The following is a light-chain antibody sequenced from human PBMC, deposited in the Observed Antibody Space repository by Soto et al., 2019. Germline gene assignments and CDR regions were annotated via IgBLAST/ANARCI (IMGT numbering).Light chain of an antibody. J-gene: IGKJ5*01. CDR1: QSIGGW. Sequence: DIQMTQSPSTLSASVGDRVTITCRASQSIGGWLAWYQQKPGKAPKLLIYKASSLEGGVPSRFSGGGSGTEFTLTISSLEPEDFAVYYCQQRSNWPPITFGQGTRLEI. CDR3: QQRSNWPPIT. CDR2: KAS. V-gene: IGKV1-5*03.